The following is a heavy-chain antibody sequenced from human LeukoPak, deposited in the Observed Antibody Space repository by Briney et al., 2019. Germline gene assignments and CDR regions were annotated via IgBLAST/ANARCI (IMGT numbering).Heavy chain of an antibody. CDR3: AKTLVLVTAIPYYFDY. D-gene: IGHD2-21*02. V-gene: IGHV3-23*01. Sequence: GGSLRLSCAASGFTFSSYAMSWVRQAPGKGLEWVSAISGSGGSTYYADSVKGRFIISRDNSKNTLYLQMNSLRAEDTAVYYCAKTLVLVTAIPYYFDYWGQGTLVTVSS. CDR2: ISGSGGST. J-gene: IGHJ4*02. CDR1: GFTFSSYA.